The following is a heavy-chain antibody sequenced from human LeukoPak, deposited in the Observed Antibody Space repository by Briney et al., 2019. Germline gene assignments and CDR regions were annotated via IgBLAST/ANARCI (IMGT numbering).Heavy chain of an antibody. Sequence: GGSLRLSCAASGLTFSSYSMNWVRQAPGKGLEWVSSISSSSSYIYYADSVKGRFTISRDNAKNSLYLQMNSLRAEDTAVYYCARDLGSANWFDPWGQGTLVTVSS. J-gene: IGHJ5*02. D-gene: IGHD3-10*01. V-gene: IGHV3-21*01. CDR2: ISSSSSYI. CDR1: GLTFSSYS. CDR3: ARDLGSANWFDP.